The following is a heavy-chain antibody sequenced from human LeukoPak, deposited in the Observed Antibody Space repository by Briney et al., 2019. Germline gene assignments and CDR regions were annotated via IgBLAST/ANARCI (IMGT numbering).Heavy chain of an antibody. CDR2: ISSSGSTI. D-gene: IGHD3-22*01. CDR3: ARDYYDSSDTNWFDP. V-gene: IGHV3-11*01. Sequence: PGGSLRLSCAASGFTFSDYYMSWIRQAPGKGLEWVSYISSSGSTIYYADSVKGRFTISRDNAKNSPYLQMNSLRAEDTAVYYCARDYYDSSDTNWFDPWGQGTLVTVSS. J-gene: IGHJ5*02. CDR1: GFTFSDYY.